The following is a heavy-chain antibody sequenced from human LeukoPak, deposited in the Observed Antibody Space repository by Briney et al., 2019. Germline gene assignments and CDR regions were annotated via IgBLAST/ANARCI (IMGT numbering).Heavy chain of an antibody. CDR2: LSSGGINK. V-gene: IGHV3-30*03. Sequence: RGSLRLSCAVSGFTFSNYGVHWVRQAPGKGLEWVALLSSGGINKHYADSVKGRFIISRDNSMNTLYLQMNSLRVEDTAVYYCARDHAGSGRAFDNWGQGTLVTVSS. CDR1: GFTFSNYG. D-gene: IGHD2-15*01. CDR3: ARDHAGSGRAFDN. J-gene: IGHJ4*02.